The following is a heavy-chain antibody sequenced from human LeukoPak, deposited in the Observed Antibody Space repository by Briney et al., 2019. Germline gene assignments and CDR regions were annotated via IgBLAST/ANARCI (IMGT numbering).Heavy chain of an antibody. J-gene: IGHJ4*02. CDR2: ISYGGSNK. CDR1: GFTFSSYA. V-gene: IGHV3-30-3*01. CDR3: ARGGYYYDSSGHPDYFDY. Sequence: PGGSLRLSCAASGFTFSSYAMHWVRQAPGKGLEWVAVISYGGSNKYYADSVKGRFTISRDNSKNTLYLQMNSLRAEDTAVYYCARGGYYYDSSGHPDYFDYWGQGTLVTVSS. D-gene: IGHD3-22*01.